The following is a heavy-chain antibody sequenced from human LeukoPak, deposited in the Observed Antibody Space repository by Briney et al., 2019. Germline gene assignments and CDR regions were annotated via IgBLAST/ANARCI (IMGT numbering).Heavy chain of an antibody. D-gene: IGHD5-12*01. CDR1: GFTFSSYA. CDR3: AKDMRSGYRNPNFDY. CDR2: ISGSGGST. J-gene: IGHJ4*02. Sequence: GGSLRLSCAASGFTFSSYAMSWVRQAPGKGLEWVSAISGSGGSTYYADSVKGRFTISRDNSKNTLYLQMNSLRAEDTAVYYCAKDMRSGYRNPNFDYWGQGTLVTVSS. V-gene: IGHV3-23*01.